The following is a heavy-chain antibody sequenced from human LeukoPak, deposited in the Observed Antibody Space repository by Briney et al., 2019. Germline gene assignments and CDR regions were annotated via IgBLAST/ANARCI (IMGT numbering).Heavy chain of an antibody. CDR1: GGSISSYY. D-gene: IGHD3-10*01. CDR3: ARPLLWFGEGIEY. J-gene: IGHJ4*02. V-gene: IGHV4-4*08. Sequence: PSETLSLTCTVSGGSISSYYWNWIRQPPGKGLEWIGYIYNSGSTNYNPSLKSRVTMSVDTSKNQFSLGLSSVTAADTAVYYCARPLLWFGEGIEYWGQGTLVTVSS. CDR2: IYNSGST.